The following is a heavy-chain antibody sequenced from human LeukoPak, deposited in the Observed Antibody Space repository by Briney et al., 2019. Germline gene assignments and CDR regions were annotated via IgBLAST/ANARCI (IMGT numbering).Heavy chain of an antibody. CDR1: GYTFTTYA. Sequence: ASVKVSCKASGYTFTTYAMHWVRQAPGQRLEWMGWINAGNGNTKYSQKFQGRVTITRDTSASTAYMELSSLRSEDTAVYYCARTTAMVTIFDYWGQGTLVTVSS. CDR2: INAGNGNT. J-gene: IGHJ4*02. V-gene: IGHV1-3*01. D-gene: IGHD5-18*01. CDR3: ARTTAMVTIFDY.